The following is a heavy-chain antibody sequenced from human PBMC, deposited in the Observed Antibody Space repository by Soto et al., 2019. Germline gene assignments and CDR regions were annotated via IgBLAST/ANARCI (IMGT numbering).Heavy chain of an antibody. D-gene: IGHD2-8*01. V-gene: IGHV4-38-2*02. Sequence: SSYTLSLTCAVSGYSISSGYYWGWIRQSPGKGLEWIGTIYHYGSAHYNPSLKNRVTISIDTSKNQFSLKLASVTAADTAVYYCVRDTPKIILRAPTLWGQGTVVTV. CDR2: IYHYGSA. CDR1: GYSISSGYY. CDR3: VRDTPKIILRAPTL. J-gene: IGHJ4*02.